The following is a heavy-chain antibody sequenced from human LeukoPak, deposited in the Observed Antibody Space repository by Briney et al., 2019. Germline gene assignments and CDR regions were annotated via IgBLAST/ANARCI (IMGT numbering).Heavy chain of an antibody. CDR3: ARVVDTYSSSSTGY. D-gene: IGHD6-13*01. V-gene: IGHV1-18*01. Sequence: ASVKVSCKASGYTFTNYGVTWVRQAPGQGLEWMGWISTYNGNRNYAQKFQGRVTMTGNTSISTAYMELSSLRSEDTAVYYCARVVDTYSSSSTGYWGQGTLVTVSS. CDR2: ISTYNGNR. J-gene: IGHJ4*02. CDR1: GYTFTNYG.